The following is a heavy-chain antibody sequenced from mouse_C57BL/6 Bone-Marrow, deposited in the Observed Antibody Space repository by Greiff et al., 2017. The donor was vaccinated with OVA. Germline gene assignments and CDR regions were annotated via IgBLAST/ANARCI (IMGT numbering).Heavy chain of an antibody. J-gene: IGHJ2*01. CDR3: TRPWDYFDY. CDR2: IYPGSGNT. D-gene: IGHD4-1*01. CDR1: GYTFTDYY. V-gene: IGHV1-76*01. Sequence: QVQLQQSGAELVRPGASVKLSCKASGYTFTDYYINWVKQRPGQGLEWIARIYPGSGNTYYNEKFKGKATLTAEKSSSTAYMQLSSLTSEDSAVYYCTRPWDYFDYWGQGTTLTVSS.